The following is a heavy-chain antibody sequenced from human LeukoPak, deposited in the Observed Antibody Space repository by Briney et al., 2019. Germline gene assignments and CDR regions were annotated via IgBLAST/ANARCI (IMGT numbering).Heavy chain of an antibody. V-gene: IGHV3-21*01. CDR3: ARFTAVAGTHRHFDY. J-gene: IGHJ4*02. D-gene: IGHD6-19*01. CDR2: ISSSSSYI. CDR1: GFTFSSYS. Sequence: GGSLRLSCAASGFTFSSYSMNWVRQAPGKGLEWVSSISSSSSYIYYADSVKGRFTISRDNAKNSLYLQMNSLRAEDTAVYYCARFTAVAGTHRHFDYWGQGTLVTVSS.